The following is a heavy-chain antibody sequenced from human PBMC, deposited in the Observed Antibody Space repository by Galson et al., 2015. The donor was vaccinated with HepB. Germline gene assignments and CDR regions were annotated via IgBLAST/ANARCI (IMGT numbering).Heavy chain of an antibody. CDR2: INPNTGGT. D-gene: IGHD6-6*01. CDR3: ARDRPLDD. J-gene: IGHJ4*02. Sequence: SVTVSCKASGSTFTAYYIHWVRQAPGQGLEWMGWINPNTGGTNYAQKFKGRVTMTRDTSISTANMELNSLKSDDTAVYYCARDRPLDDWGQGTLVTVSS. V-gene: IGHV1-2*02. CDR1: GSTFTAYY.